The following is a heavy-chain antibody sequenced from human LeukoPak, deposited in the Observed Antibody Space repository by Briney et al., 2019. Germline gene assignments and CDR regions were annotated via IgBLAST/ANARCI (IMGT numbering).Heavy chain of an antibody. D-gene: IGHD3-10*02. CDR1: GLTLRSYE. V-gene: IGHV3-48*03. J-gene: IGHJ6*04. Sequence: QRLPCAASGLTLRSYEMIWVRHAPAKGLEWVSYISSSGSTIYYADSVKGRFTISRDNAKNSLYLQMNSLRAEDTAVYYCAELGITMIGGVWGKGTTVTISS. CDR2: ISSSGSTI. CDR3: AELGITMIGGV.